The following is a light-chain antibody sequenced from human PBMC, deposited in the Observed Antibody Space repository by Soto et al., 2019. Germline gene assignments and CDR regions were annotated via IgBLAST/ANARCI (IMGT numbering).Light chain of an antibody. CDR3: QQRSDWPWT. Sequence: EIVLTQSPATLSVSPGERATLSCRASQSININLAWYQQKPGQAPRLLVYDVSNRATGIPARFSGGGSGTDFTLTISNLEPEDFAVYYCQQRSDWPWTFGQGTKVDIK. J-gene: IGKJ1*01. CDR2: DVS. V-gene: IGKV3-11*01. CDR1: QSININ.